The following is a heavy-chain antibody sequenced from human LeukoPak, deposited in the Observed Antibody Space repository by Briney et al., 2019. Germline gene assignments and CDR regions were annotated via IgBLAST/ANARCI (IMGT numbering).Heavy chain of an antibody. CDR1: GYTFTSYG. CDR3: AREDYDRGYTSY. Sequence: ASVKVSCKASGYTFTSYGISWVRQAPGQGLEWMGWISAYNGNTNYAQKLQGRVTMTTDTSTSAAYMELRSLRSDDTAVYYCAREDYDRGYTSYWGQGTLVTVSS. V-gene: IGHV1-18*01. CDR2: ISAYNGNT. D-gene: IGHD5-18*01. J-gene: IGHJ4*02.